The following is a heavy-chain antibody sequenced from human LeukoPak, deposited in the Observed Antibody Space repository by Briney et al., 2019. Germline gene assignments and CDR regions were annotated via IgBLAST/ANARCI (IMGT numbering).Heavy chain of an antibody. CDR2: LSDSAVSS. V-gene: IGHV3-23*01. Sequence: GGSLRLSCAVSGFTFSTFAMNWVRQAPGKGLEWVSSLSDSAVSSYYADSVKGRFTISRDNSKNTLYLQMNSLRAEDTATYYCAKAPDSSGFPSYFDSWGQGALVAVSS. J-gene: IGHJ4*02. D-gene: IGHD3-22*01. CDR3: AKAPDSSGFPSYFDS. CDR1: GFTFSTFA.